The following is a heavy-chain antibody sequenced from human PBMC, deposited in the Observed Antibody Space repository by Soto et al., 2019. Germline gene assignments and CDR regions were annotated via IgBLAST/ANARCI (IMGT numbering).Heavy chain of an antibody. V-gene: IGHV3-30*18. Sequence: QVQLVESGGGVVQPGRSLRLSCAASGFTFSSYGMHWVRQAPGKGLAWVAVISYDGSNKYYADSVKGRFTISRDNSKNTLYLQMNSLRAEDTAVYYCANVGYDLDYYYGMDVWGQGTTVTVSS. CDR1: GFTFSSYG. CDR2: ISYDGSNK. J-gene: IGHJ6*02. D-gene: IGHD5-12*01. CDR3: ANVGYDLDYYYGMDV.